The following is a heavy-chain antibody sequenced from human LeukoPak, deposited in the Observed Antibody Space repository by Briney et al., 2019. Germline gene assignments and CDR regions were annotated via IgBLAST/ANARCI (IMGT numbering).Heavy chain of an antibody. Sequence: ETLSLTCTVSGGSISSYYWSWIRQPAGKGLEWIGRIYTSGSTNYNPSLKSRVTMSVDTSKNQFSLKLSSVTAADTAVYYCARDRGGYYKGVYYFDYWGQGTLVTVSS. CDR2: IYTSGST. V-gene: IGHV4-4*07. CDR3: ARDRGGYYKGVYYFDY. CDR1: GGSISSYY. J-gene: IGHJ4*02. D-gene: IGHD3-3*01.